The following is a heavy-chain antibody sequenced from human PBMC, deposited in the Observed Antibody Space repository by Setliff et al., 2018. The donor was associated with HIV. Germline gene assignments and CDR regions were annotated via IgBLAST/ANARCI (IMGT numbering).Heavy chain of an antibody. CDR1: GYTFSRYG. CDR2: ISAYNLNT. Sequence: ASVKVSCKTSGYTFSRYGFSWVRQAPGQGLEWMGWISAYNLNTNYAQKFQGRVTMTTDTSASTGYMELRSLRSDDTAAYYCARAYYHDSSGYQGFDYWGQGTLVTVS. D-gene: IGHD3-22*01. V-gene: IGHV1-18*01. J-gene: IGHJ4*02. CDR3: ARAYYHDSSGYQGFDY.